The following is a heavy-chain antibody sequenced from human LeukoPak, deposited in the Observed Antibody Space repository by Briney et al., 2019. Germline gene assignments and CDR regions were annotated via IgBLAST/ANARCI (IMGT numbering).Heavy chain of an antibody. CDR1: GFTFSNYW. V-gene: IGHV3-30*18. J-gene: IGHJ4*02. D-gene: IGHD5-18*01. CDR3: AKGTTRYTHGYGTDY. CDR2: VSYDGSYT. Sequence: GGSLRLSCAASGFTFSNYWMSWVRQAPGKGLEWVAFVSYDGSYTYHADTVKGRFTISRDNSKNTLFLQMNSLRAEDTGVYFCAKGTTRYTHGYGTDYWGQGTLVTVSS.